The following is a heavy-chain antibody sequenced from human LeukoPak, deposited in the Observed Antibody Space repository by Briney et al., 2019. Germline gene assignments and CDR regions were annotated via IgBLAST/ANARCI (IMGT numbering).Heavy chain of an antibody. Sequence: GGSLRLSCAASGFTFSSYGMHWVRQVPGKGLEWVAVISYDGSNKYYADSVKGRFTISRDNSKNTLYLQMNSLRAEDTAVYYCAKDRGYSYGSPFDPWGQGTLVTVSS. D-gene: IGHD5-18*01. J-gene: IGHJ5*02. CDR1: GFTFSSYG. CDR2: ISYDGSNK. V-gene: IGHV3-30*18. CDR3: AKDRGYSYGSPFDP.